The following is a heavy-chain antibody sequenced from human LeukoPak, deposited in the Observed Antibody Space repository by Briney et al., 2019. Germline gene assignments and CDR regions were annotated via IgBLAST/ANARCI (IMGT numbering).Heavy chain of an antibody. J-gene: IGHJ4*02. CDR1: GFTLSSYA. CDR3: AKAPGTTCRGAIFYPFGY. Sequence: GGSLRLSCAASGFTLSSYAMSWVRQAPGKGLEWVSAISDTGNTYHADSVKGRFTISRDSSKNTLFLQMNRLRPEDAAVYYCAKAPGTTCRGAIFYPFGYWGLGTLVTVSS. CDR2: ISDTGNT. V-gene: IGHV3-23*01. D-gene: IGHD2-15*01.